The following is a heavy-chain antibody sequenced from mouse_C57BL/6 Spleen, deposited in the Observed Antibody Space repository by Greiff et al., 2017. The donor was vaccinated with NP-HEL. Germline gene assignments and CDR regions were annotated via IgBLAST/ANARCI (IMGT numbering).Heavy chain of an antibody. CDR2: IDPENGDT. CDR1: GFNIKDDY. CDR3: TRVITTVGRYYAMDY. J-gene: IGHJ4*01. D-gene: IGHD1-1*01. V-gene: IGHV14-4*01. Sequence: EVKLVESGAELVRPGASVKLSCTASGFNIKDDYMHWVKQRPEQGLEWIGWIDPENGDTEYASKFQGKATITADTSSNTAYLQLSSLTSEDTAVYYCTRVITTVGRYYAMDYWGQGTSVTVSS.